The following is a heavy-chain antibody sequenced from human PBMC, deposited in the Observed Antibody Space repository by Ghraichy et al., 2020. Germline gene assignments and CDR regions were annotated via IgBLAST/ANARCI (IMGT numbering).Heavy chain of an antibody. J-gene: IGHJ4*02. CDR1: GGSISSPSCY. D-gene: IGHD6-13*01. Sequence: SETLSLTCTVSGGSISSPSCYWDWIRQPPGKGLEWIGSIYYSGSTYYNPSLKSRLTISVDMSKNHFSLRLNSVTAADTAVYYCARRVYIAAAGYYFDYWGQGTLVTVSS. V-gene: IGHV4-39*02. CDR2: IYYSGST. CDR3: ARRVYIAAAGYYFDY.